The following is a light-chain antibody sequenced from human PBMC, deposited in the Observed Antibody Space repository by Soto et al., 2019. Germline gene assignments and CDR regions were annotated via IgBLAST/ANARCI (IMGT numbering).Light chain of an antibody. J-gene: IGKJ1*01. Sequence: DIQMTQSPSSLSASVGDRVTITCRASQDIRNDLGWYQQKPGQAPKRLIYAASSLQSGVPSRFSGSGSGTEFTRTSSSKQPEDYAHYYCLQHNVYPPTFGQGTKVEI. V-gene: IGKV1-17*01. CDR3: LQHNVYPPT. CDR1: QDIRND. CDR2: AAS.